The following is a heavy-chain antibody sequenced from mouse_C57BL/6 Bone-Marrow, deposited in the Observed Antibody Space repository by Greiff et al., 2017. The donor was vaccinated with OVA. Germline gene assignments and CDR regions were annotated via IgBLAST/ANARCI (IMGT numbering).Heavy chain of an antibody. J-gene: IGHJ2*01. CDR3: ARRSLYYFDY. Sequence: QVQLQQSGPELVKPGASVKISCKASGYAFSSSWMNWVKQRPGKGLEWIGRIYPGDGDTNYNGKFKGKATLTADKSSSTAYMQLRSLTSADSAVYFCARRSLYYFDYWGQGTTLTVSS. V-gene: IGHV1-82*01. CDR1: GYAFSSSW. D-gene: IGHD6-1*01. CDR2: IYPGDGDT.